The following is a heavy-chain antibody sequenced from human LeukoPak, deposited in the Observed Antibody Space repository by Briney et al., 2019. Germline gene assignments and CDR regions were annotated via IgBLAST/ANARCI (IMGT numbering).Heavy chain of an antibody. CDR3: ARDLTAMVHDAFDI. CDR2: IYHSGST. Sequence: PSETLSLTCAVSGYSISSGYYWGWIRQPPGKGLEWIGSIYHSGSTYYNPSLKSRVTISVDTSKNQFSLKLSSVTAADTAVYYCARDLTAMVHDAFDIWGQGTMVTVSS. J-gene: IGHJ3*02. V-gene: IGHV4-38-2*02. D-gene: IGHD5-18*01. CDR1: GYSISSGYY.